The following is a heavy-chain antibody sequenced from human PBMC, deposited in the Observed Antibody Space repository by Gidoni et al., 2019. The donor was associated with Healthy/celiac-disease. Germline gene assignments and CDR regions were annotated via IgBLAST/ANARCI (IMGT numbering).Heavy chain of an antibody. Sequence: QVQLQESGPGLVKPSETLSLTCTVSGGSVSSGSYYWSWIRQPPGKGLEWIGYIYYSGSTNYHPSLKSRVTISVDTSKNQFSLKLSSVTAADTAVYYCARAPRKVGGDYWGQGTLVTVSS. D-gene: IGHD3-10*01. CDR3: ARAPRKVGGDY. CDR1: GGSVSSGSYY. V-gene: IGHV4-61*01. CDR2: IYYSGST. J-gene: IGHJ4*02.